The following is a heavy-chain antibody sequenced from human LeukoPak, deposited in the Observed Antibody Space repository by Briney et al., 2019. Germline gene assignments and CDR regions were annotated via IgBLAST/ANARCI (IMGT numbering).Heavy chain of an antibody. V-gene: IGHV4-4*09. CDR2: IYTSGST. Sequence: SETLSLTCTVSGGSISSYYWSWIRQPPGKGLEWIGHIYTSGSTNYNPSLKSRVTISVDTSKNQFSLKLTSVTAAGTAGDYRATSGGSAFDPWGQGTLVTVSS. CDR1: GGSISSYY. D-gene: IGHD3-16*01. J-gene: IGHJ5*02. CDR3: ATSGGSAFDP.